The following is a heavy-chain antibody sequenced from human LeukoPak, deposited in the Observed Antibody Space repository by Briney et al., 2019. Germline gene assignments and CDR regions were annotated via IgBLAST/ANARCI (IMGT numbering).Heavy chain of an antibody. CDR3: ARCHYGDYLDY. CDR1: GFTFSSYW. Sequence: PGGSLRLSCAASGFTFSSYWMSWVRQAPGKGLEWAANIKQDGSEKYYVDSVKGRFTISRDNAKNSLYLQMNSLRAEDTAVYYCARCHYGDYLDYWGQGTLVTVSS. J-gene: IGHJ4*02. V-gene: IGHV3-7*01. CDR2: IKQDGSEK. D-gene: IGHD4-17*01.